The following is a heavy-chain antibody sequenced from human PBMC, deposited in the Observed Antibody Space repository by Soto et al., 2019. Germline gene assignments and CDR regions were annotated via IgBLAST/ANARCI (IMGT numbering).Heavy chain of an antibody. CDR2: ISYDGSNK. Sequence: QVQLVESGGGVVQPGRSLRLSCAASGFTFSSYAMHWVRQAPGKGLEWVALISYDGSNKYYGESVKGRFTISRENSKSTVYLQMNSLRAEDTAIYYCAKGPLAVWQVADLDFWGQGTLVTVSS. J-gene: IGHJ4*02. V-gene: IGHV3-30*18. CDR1: GFTFSSYA. D-gene: IGHD6-19*01. CDR3: AKGPLAVWQVADLDF.